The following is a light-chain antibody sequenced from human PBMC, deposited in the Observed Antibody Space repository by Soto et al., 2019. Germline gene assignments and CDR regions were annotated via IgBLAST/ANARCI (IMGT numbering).Light chain of an antibody. CDR1: QSISDW. CDR3: QYYDSYS. Sequence: DIKMTQSPSTLSASIGDRVTITCRASQSISDWLAWYQHKPGKAPKLLIYKASSLESGVPSRFSGSGSGTEFTLTISSLQPDDFATYYCQYYDSYSFGPGTKVDVK. V-gene: IGKV1-5*03. J-gene: IGKJ3*01. CDR2: KAS.